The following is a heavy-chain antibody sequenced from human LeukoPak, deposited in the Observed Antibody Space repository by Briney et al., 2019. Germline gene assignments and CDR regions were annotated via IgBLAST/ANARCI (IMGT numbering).Heavy chain of an antibody. CDR3: ARDDSSGFYFDY. V-gene: IGHV4-30-4*01. Sequence: NPSETMSLTCSVSGGTISSGDYYWSWIRQPPGKGLEWIGYIYYSGSTYYNPSLKSRVTISVDTSKNQFSLKLSSVTAADTAVYYCARDDSSGFYFDYWGQGTLVTVSS. CDR1: GGTISSGDYY. D-gene: IGHD3-22*01. CDR2: IYYSGST. J-gene: IGHJ4*02.